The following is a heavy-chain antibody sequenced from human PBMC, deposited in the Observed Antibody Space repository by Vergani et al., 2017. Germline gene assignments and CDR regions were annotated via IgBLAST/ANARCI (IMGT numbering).Heavy chain of an antibody. D-gene: IGHD3-22*01. V-gene: IGHV3-23*04. J-gene: IGHJ6*03. Sequence: EVQLVESGGGLVKPGGSLRLSCAASGFTFSSYSMNWVRQAPGKGLEWVSAISGSGGSTYYADSVKGRFTISRDNSKNTLYLQMNSLRAEDTAVYYCAKWDSSGYPYYYYYYMDVWGKGTTVTVSS. CDR1: GFTFSSYS. CDR3: AKWDSSGYPYYYYYYMDV. CDR2: ISGSGGST.